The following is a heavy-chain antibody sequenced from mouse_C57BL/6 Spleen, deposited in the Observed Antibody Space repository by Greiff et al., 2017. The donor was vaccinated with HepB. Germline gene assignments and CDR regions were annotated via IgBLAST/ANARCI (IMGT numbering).Heavy chain of an antibody. CDR2: ISDGGSYT. D-gene: IGHD1-1*01. CDR1: GFTFSSYA. Sequence: EVMLVESGGGLVKPGGSLKLSCAASGFTFSSYAMSWVRQTPEKRLEWVATISDGGSYTYYPDNVKGRFTISRDNAKNNLYLQMSHLKSEDTAMYYCARDRDYYGSSWSWNYWGQGTTLTVSS. CDR3: ARDRDYYGSSWSWNY. V-gene: IGHV5-4*01. J-gene: IGHJ2*01.